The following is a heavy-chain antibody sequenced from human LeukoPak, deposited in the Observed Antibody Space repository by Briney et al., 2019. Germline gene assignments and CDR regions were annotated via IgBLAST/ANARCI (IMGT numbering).Heavy chain of an antibody. CDR1: GFSSSTYS. CDR3: ARGRMLYYYDSSGYPFDY. D-gene: IGHD3-22*01. V-gene: IGHV3-48*04. CDR2: ISSSSVI. J-gene: IGHJ4*02. Sequence: GGSLRLSCAASGFSSSTYSMNWVRPAPGKGLEWVSYISSSSVIQYAESVKGRFTISRDNAKNSLYLQMNSLRAEDTAVYYCARGRMLYYYDSSGYPFDYWGQGSLVTVSS.